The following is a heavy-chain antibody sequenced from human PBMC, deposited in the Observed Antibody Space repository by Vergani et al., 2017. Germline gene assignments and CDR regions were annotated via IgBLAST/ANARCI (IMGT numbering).Heavy chain of an antibody. D-gene: IGHD2-15*01. V-gene: IGHV4-61*02. CDR2: IHTGGST. Sequence: QVKLQESGPGLLKPSQTLSLTCTVSGESIRSGSHYWSWIRQPAGKGPEWIGHIHTGGSTDLNPSFKSRVSISVEPSKSQFSLKLNSVTGADTAVYYCARSRPYCTSGSCPAIWGQGTLVTVSS. CDR3: ARSRPYCTSGSCPAI. J-gene: IGHJ4*02. CDR1: GESIRSGSHY.